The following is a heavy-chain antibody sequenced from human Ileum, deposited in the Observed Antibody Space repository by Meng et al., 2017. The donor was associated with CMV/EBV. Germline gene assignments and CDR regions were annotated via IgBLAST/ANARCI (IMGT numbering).Heavy chain of an antibody. CDR1: GFTFSSYW. V-gene: IGHV3-7*01. J-gene: IGHJ5*02. D-gene: IGHD3-3*01. Sequence: GGSLRLSCAASGFTFSSYWMSWVRQAPGKGLEWVANIKQDGSEKYYVDSVKGRFTISRDNAKNSLYLQMNSLRAEDTAVYYCARDGHVLRFLEWLFWFDPWGQGNLVTVSS. CDR2: IKQDGSEK. CDR3: ARDGHVLRFLEWLFWFDP.